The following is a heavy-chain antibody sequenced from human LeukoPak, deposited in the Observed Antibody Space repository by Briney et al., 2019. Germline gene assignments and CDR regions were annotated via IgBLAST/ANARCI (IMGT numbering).Heavy chain of an antibody. J-gene: IGHJ3*02. V-gene: IGHV4-4*08. CDR3: ARRKYFDI. CDR1: GVSINVYH. CDR2: TYSGETT. Sequence: SETLSLTRTLSGVSINVYHWRCLRQPPGKGLEWIGYTYSGETTNYKPSLKSRVTISADTSKNHFSLKLTCVSAADTAMSYCARRKYFDIWGQGTMVTVSS.